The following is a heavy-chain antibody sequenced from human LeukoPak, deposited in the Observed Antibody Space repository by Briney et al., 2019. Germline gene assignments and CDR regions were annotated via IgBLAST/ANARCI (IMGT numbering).Heavy chain of an antibody. J-gene: IGHJ6*02. Sequence: ASVKVSCKASGYTFTGYYMHWVRQAPGQGLEWMGRINPNSGSTNYAQKLQGRVTMTRDTSISTAYMELSRLRSDDTAVYYCARDLMVRGVIYYYYYGMDVWGQGTTVTVSS. CDR3: ARDLMVRGVIYYYYYGMDV. V-gene: IGHV1-2*06. CDR2: INPNSGST. D-gene: IGHD3-10*01. CDR1: GYTFTGYY.